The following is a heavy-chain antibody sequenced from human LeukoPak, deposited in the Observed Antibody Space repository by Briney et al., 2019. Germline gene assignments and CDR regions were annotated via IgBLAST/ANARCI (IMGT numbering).Heavy chain of an antibody. CDR1: GGSISSSSYY. J-gene: IGHJ4*02. CDR2: IYYSGST. CDR3: ARCTSTSCYNFDY. D-gene: IGHD2-2*02. Sequence: SETLSLTCTVSGGSISSSSYYWGWIRQPPGKGLEWIGSIYYSGSTYYNPSLKGRVTISVDTSKNQFSLKLSSVTAADTAVYYCARCTSTSCYNFDYWGQGTLVTVSS. V-gene: IGHV4-39*07.